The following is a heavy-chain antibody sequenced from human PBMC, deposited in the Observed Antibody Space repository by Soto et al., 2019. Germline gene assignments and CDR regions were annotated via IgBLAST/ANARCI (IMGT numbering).Heavy chain of an antibody. Sequence: QVQLQESGPGLVKPSQTLSLTCTVSGDSVSGGDSYWSWIRQPPGKALEWIGYTSFSGYTSYTPSLKSRVNISVDISKFQLAPRLTSVTAADTAIYYCVRGGNPYHYAYSGPGTCDKGGQGTLVSVSS. V-gene: IGHV4-30-4*01. D-gene: IGHD1-26*01. J-gene: IGHJ4*02. CDR3: VRGGNPYHYAYSGPGTCDK. CDR2: TSFSGYT. CDR1: GDSVSGGDSY.